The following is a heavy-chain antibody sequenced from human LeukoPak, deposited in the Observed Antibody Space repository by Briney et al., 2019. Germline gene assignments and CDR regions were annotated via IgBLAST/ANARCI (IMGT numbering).Heavy chain of an antibody. CDR3: AKDRGSGYHYFDY. CDR2: ISTSGESA. J-gene: IGHJ4*02. V-gene: IGHV3-23*01. Sequence: GGSLRLSCPVSGFTFSSYAXSWVXQAXGRGLEWVSVISTSGESAYYADSVKGRFTISRDNSKNTLYVQMNSLRAEDTAVYYCAKDRGSGYHYFDYWGQGTLVTVSS. CDR1: GFTFSSYA. D-gene: IGHD3-22*01.